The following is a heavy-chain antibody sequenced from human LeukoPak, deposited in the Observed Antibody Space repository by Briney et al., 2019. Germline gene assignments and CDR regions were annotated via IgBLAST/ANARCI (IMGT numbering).Heavy chain of an antibody. Sequence: GGSLRLSCTTSAISFRTSSMHWVRQVPGKGLEWVAVFVNNGITTNYADSVKGRFIVSRDNSKNTLYLQMNSLRAEDTAVYYCAKEYYDYVWDPPSYWGQGTLVTVSS. CDR3: AKEYYDYVWDPPSY. CDR1: AISFRTSS. V-gene: IGHV3-30-3*02. J-gene: IGHJ4*02. D-gene: IGHD3-16*01. CDR2: FVNNGITT.